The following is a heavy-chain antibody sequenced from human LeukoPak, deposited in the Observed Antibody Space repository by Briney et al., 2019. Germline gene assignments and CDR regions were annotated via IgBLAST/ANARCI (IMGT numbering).Heavy chain of an antibody. CDR1: GYTFTDYY. V-gene: IGHV1-2*02. CDR2: INPNSGGT. D-gene: IGHD4/OR15-4a*01. J-gene: IGHJ3*02. CDR3: ARGLYAIANYVEDAFEI. Sequence: GPSVKVSCKASGYTFTDYYMHWVRQAPGQGVEWMGWINPNSGGTNYAQKFQGRVTMTRDTSISTAYMELSRLRSDDTAVYYCARGLYAIANYVEDAFEIWGQGTMVTVSS.